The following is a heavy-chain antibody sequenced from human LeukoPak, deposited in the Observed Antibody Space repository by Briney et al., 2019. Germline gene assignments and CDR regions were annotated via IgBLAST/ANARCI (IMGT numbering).Heavy chain of an antibody. J-gene: IGHJ6*02. V-gene: IGHV1-69*04. D-gene: IGHD3-22*01. CDR3: ASSYYDSSGYWEIYGMDV. CDR2: IIPILGIA. Sequence: SVKVSCKASGGTFSSYAISWVRQAPGQGLEWMGRIIPILGIANYAQKFQGRVTITADKSTSTAYMELSSLRSEDTAVYYCASSYYDSSGYWEIYGMDVWGQGSTVTVSS. CDR1: GGTFSSYA.